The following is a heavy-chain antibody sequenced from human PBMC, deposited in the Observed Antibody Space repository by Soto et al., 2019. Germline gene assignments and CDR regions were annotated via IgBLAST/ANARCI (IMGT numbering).Heavy chain of an antibody. J-gene: IGHJ4*02. D-gene: IGHD2-15*01. CDR3: ANHSQTDY. CDR2: ISYDGSNK. CDR1: GFTFSSYV. V-gene: IGHV3-30*18. Sequence: SLRLSCSASGFTFSSYVMHWVRQAPGKGLEWVAVISYDGSNKYYADSVKGRFTISRDNSKNTLYLQMNSLRAEDTAVYYCANHSQTDYWGQGTLVTISS.